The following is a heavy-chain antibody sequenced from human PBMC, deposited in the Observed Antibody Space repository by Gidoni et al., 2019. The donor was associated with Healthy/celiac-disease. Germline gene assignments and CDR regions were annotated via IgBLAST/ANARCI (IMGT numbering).Heavy chain of an antibody. D-gene: IGHD3-10*01. Sequence: QVQLVESGGGLVKPGGSLRLSCAASGFTFSDYYMSWIRQAPGKGLEWVSYISSSGSTIYYADSVKGRCTISRENAKNSLYLKMNSLRAEDTAVYYCARVGDYGSGSYYTNYYFDYWGQGTLVTVSS. V-gene: IGHV3-11*01. CDR1: GFTFSDYY. J-gene: IGHJ4*02. CDR3: ARVGDYGSGSYYTNYYFDY. CDR2: ISSSGSTI.